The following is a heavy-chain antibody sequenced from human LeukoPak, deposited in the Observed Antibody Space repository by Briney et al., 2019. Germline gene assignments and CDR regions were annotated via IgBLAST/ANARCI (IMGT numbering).Heavy chain of an antibody. J-gene: IGHJ4*02. CDR3: ARHPYYDSSGYYSH. CDR2: IYYSGST. V-gene: IGHV4-59*08. D-gene: IGHD3-22*01. CDR1: GGSISSYY. Sequence: SETLSLTCTVSGGSISSYYWSWIRQPPGKGLEWIGYIYYSGSTNYNPSLESRVTISVDASKNQFSLKLSSVTAADTAVYYCARHPYYDSSGYYSHWGQGTLVTVSS.